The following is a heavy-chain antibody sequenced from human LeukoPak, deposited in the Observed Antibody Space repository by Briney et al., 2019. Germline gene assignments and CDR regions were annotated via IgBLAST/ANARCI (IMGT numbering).Heavy chain of an antibody. CDR1: GYTFTAQY. V-gene: IGHV1-2*02. D-gene: IGHD2-21*01. CDR3: ASYPRSIPTPPFDY. CDR2: INPNNGDT. J-gene: IGHJ4*02. Sequence: GASVKVSCKASGYTFTAQYMHWVRQAPGQGLDWMGWINPNNGDTKYAQSFLGRVTMTRDTSTTTAYMELSSLRSDDTAVYFCASYPRSIPTPPFDYWGQGTLVTVSS.